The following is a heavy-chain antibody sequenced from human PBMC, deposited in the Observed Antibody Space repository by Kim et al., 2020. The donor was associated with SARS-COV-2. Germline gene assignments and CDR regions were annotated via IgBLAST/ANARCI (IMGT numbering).Heavy chain of an antibody. CDR3: ARLSATPKGYCSSTSCYGGPLDY. CDR2: IYYSGST. D-gene: IGHD2-2*01. Sequence: SETLSLTCTVSGGSISSSSYYWGWIRQPPGKGLEWIGSIYYSGSTYYNPSLKSRVTISVDTSKNQFSLKLSSVTAADTAVYYCARLSATPKGYCSSTSCYGGPLDYWGQGTLVTVSS. CDR1: GGSISSSSYY. V-gene: IGHV4-39*07. J-gene: IGHJ4*02.